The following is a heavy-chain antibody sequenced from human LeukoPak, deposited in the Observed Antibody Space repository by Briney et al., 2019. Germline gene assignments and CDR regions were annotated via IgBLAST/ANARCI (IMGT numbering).Heavy chain of an antibody. CDR1: GYTFTSYG. V-gene: IGHV1-18*01. D-gene: IGHD2-15*01. CDR2: ISAYNGNT. Sequence: ASVKVSCKASGYTFTSYGISWVRQAPGQGLEWMGWISAYNGNTNYAQKLQGRVTMTTDTSTSTAYMELRSLRSDDTAVYYCATYCSGGSCFVYWGQGTLVTVSS. J-gene: IGHJ4*02. CDR3: ATYCSGGSCFVY.